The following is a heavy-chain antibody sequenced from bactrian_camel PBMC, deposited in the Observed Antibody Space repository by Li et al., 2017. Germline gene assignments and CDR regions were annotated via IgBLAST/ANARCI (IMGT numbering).Heavy chain of an antibody. V-gene: IGHV3S40*01. Sequence: VQLVESGGGSVQTGGSLRLSCAASGLPYSQYCMGWFRQAPGKEREWVASIDSGGSTTYYADSVKGRFTASRDNAQNTVYLQMNSLKPDDTAVYFCVSGTNDWGQGTQVTVS. CDR2: IDSGGSTT. J-gene: IGHJ4*01. CDR3: VSGTND. D-gene: IGHD4*01. CDR1: GLPYSQYC.